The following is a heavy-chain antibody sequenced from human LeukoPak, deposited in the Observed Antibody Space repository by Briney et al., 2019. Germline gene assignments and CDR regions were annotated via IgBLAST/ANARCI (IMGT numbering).Heavy chain of an antibody. CDR2: ISSSSSYI. J-gene: IGHJ5*02. D-gene: IGHD2-21*02. CDR1: GFTFSSYS. CDR3: ARDRDPLNWFDP. V-gene: IGHV3-21*01. Sequence: GGYLRLSCAASGFTFSSYSMKWVRQAPGKGLEWVSSISSSSSYIYYADSVKGRFTISRDNAKNSLYLQMNSLRAEDTAVYYCARDRDPLNWFDPWGQGTLVTVSS.